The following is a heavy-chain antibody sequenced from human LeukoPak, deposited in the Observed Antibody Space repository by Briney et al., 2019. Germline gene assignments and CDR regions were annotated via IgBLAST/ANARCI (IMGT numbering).Heavy chain of an antibody. Sequence: GGSLRLSCAASGFTFSSHSMNWVRQAPGKGLEWVSSISSSSSYIYYADSVKGRFTISRDNAKNSLYLQMNSLRAEDTAVYYCARDKYFDSSTYYPRFDYWGQGILVTVSS. CDR2: ISSSSSYI. CDR3: ARDKYFDSSTYYPRFDY. CDR1: GFTFSSHS. D-gene: IGHD3-22*01. J-gene: IGHJ4*02. V-gene: IGHV3-21*01.